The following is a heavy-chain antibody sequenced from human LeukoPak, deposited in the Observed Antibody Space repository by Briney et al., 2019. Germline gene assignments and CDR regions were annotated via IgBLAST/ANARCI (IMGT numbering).Heavy chain of an antibody. CDR2: IIPIFGTA. CDR3: ARAAGGNLAFDY. Sequence: GSSVKVSCKASGGTFSSYAISWVRQALGQGLEWMGGIIPIFGTANYAQKFQGRVTITTDESTSTAYMELSSLRSEDTAVYYCARAAGGNLAFDYWGQGTLVTVSS. D-gene: IGHD4-23*01. J-gene: IGHJ4*02. V-gene: IGHV1-69*05. CDR1: GGTFSSYA.